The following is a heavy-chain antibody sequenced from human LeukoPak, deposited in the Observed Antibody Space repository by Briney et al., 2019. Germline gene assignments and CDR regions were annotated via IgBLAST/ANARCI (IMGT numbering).Heavy chain of an antibody. CDR3: ARETYCSGSSCYKGNAFDI. D-gene: IGHD2-15*01. CDR2: ISSSSNYI. J-gene: IGHJ3*02. CDR1: GFTFSSYA. V-gene: IGHV3-21*01. Sequence: GGSLRLSCAASGFTFSSYAMSWVRQAPGKGLEWVSSISSSSNYIYYADSMKGRFTISRDNANNSLYLQMNSLRADDTAVYYCARETYCSGSSCYKGNAFDIWGQGTMVTVSS.